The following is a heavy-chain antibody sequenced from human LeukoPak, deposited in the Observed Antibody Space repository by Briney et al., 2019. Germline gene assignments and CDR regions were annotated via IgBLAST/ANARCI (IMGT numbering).Heavy chain of an antibody. D-gene: IGHD6-19*01. CDR2: ISGSGGST. J-gene: IGHJ4*02. CDR3: AKDRGAVAGPNYFDY. V-gene: IGHV3-23*01. CDR1: GFTFTNYA. Sequence: GGSLRLSCAASGFTFTNYAMSWVRYSPGRGLEWVSAISGSGGSTYYADSVKGRFTISRDTSKNTLFLQMNSLRAEDTAVYYCAKDRGAVAGPNYFDYWGQGTLVTVSS.